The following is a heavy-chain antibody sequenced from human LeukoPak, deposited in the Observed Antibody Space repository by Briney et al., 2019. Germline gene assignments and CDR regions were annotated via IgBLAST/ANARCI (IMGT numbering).Heavy chain of an antibody. V-gene: IGHV1-69*05. CDR2: IIPIFGTA. D-gene: IGHD3-9*01. J-gene: IGHJ3*02. CDR1: GGTFSSYA. Sequence: SVKVSCKASGGTFSSYAISWVRQAPGQGLEWMGGIIPIFGTANYAQKFQGRVTITTDESTSTAYMELSSLRSEDTAVYYCAKVPNYDILTGYLGAFDIWGQGTMVTVSS. CDR3: AKVPNYDILTGYLGAFDI.